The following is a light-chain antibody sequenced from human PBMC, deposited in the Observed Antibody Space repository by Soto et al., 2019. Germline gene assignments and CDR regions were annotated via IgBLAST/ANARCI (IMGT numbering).Light chain of an antibody. CDR3: LQDRNYPRT. J-gene: IGKJ1*01. V-gene: IGKV1-6*01. Sequence: AIQMTQSPSSLSASVGDRVTITCRASQDIRNGLGWYQQKPGKAPKALIYDASNLQSGVPSRFSGSGFGTDFTLPISSLQHEDFAAYYCLQDRNYPRTFGQGTKVESK. CDR2: DAS. CDR1: QDIRNG.